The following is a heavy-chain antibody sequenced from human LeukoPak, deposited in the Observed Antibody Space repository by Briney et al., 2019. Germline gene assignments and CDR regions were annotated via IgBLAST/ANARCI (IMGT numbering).Heavy chain of an antibody. CDR2: ISGTGDST. D-gene: IGHD6-19*01. V-gene: IGHV3-23*01. Sequence: GSLRLSCAASGFAFTSYAMSWVRQAPGKGLEWVSTISGTGDSTYYADSVKGRFTISRDNSKNTLYLQMNSLGAEDTAVYSCAKDHSGGWYGRFDFWGQGTLVTVSS. J-gene: IGHJ4*02. CDR1: GFAFTSYA. CDR3: AKDHSGGWYGRFDF.